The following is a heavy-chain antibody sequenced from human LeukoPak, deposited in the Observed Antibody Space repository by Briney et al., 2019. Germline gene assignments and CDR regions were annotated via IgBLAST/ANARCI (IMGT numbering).Heavy chain of an antibody. CDR3: ARTTVTMYYFDY. CDR2: ISGTGGST. CDR1: GFTFSNSA. J-gene: IGHJ4*02. Sequence: GGSLRLSCAASGFTFSNSAMSWVRQAPGKGLEWVSTISGTGGSTYFADSVKGRFSISRDNSENTLYLQMNSLRAEDTAVYYCARTTVTMYYFDYWGQGTLVTVSS. V-gene: IGHV3-23*01. D-gene: IGHD4-17*01.